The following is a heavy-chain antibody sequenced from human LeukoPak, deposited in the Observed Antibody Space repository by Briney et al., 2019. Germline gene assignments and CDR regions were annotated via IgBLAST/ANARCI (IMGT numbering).Heavy chain of an antibody. CDR3: ARGMYYDFGYDAFDI. D-gene: IGHD3-3*01. CDR1: GFTFSSYW. CDR2: IKQDGSEK. J-gene: IGHJ3*02. V-gene: IGHV3-7*04. Sequence: PGGSLRLSCAASGFTFSSYWMSWVRQAPGKGLEWVANIKQDGSEKYYVDSVKGRFTISRDNAKNSLYLQMNSLRAEDTAVYYCARGMYYDFGYDAFDIWGQGTMVTVSS.